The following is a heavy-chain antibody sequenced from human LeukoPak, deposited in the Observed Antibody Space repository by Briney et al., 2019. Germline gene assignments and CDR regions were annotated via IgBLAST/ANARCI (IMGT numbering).Heavy chain of an antibody. CDR3: ARLLMEQQLVLDY. V-gene: IGHV5-51*01. J-gene: IGHJ4*02. D-gene: IGHD6-13*01. CDR2: IYPGDSDT. Sequence: GGSLRLSCKGSGYSFTSYWIGWVRQMPGKGLEWMGIIYPGDSDTRYSPSFQGQVTISADKSISTAYLQWSSLKASDTAMYYCARLLMEQQLVLDYWGQGTLVTVSS. CDR1: GYSFTSYW.